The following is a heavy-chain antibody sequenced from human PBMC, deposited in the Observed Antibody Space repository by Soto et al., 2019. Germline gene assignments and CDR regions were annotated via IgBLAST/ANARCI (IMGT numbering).Heavy chain of an antibody. CDR1: GGSISRYY. J-gene: IGHJ5*02. V-gene: IGHV4-59*01. Sequence: NLSLTCSVSGGSISRYYWSWIRQPPGKGLEWIGYAYYSGDTGYNPSLQSRVTMAVDTSKNQVSLKLTSVTAADTAVYYCARDRSTYGGGGTGEVKENWFDPWGQGALVTVSS. CDR2: AYYSGDT. D-gene: IGHD2-8*01. CDR3: ARDRSTYGGGGTGEVKENWFDP.